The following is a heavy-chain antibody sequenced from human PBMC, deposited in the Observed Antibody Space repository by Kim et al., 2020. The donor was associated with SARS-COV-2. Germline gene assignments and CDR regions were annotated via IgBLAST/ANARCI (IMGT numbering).Heavy chain of an antibody. J-gene: IGHJ4*02. CDR3: AKDPITGTQDEDYYFDY. V-gene: IGHV3-23*01. CDR2: ISGSGGST. D-gene: IGHD1-20*01. CDR1: GFTFSSYA. Sequence: GGSLRLSCAASGFTFSSYAMSWVRQAPGKGLEWVSAISGSGGSTYYADSVKGRFTISRDNSKNTLYLQMNSLRAEDTAVYYCAKDPITGTQDEDYYFDYWGQGTLVTVSS.